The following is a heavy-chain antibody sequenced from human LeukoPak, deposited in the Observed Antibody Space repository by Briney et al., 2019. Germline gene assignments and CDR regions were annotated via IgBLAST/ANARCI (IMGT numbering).Heavy chain of an antibody. Sequence: PGGPLRLSCAASGFTFRNAWMSWFRQPPGKGLEWGGRIKSDGDSWTTDYAAPVKGRFTISRDDSQDTLYLQMNSLKADDTAVYYCTFRTYYYDSSGYTYQGDYWGQGTLVTVSS. D-gene: IGHD3-22*01. CDR2: IKSDGDSWTT. CDR1: GFTFRNAW. V-gene: IGHV3-15*01. CDR3: TFRTYYYDSSGYTYQGDY. J-gene: IGHJ4*02.